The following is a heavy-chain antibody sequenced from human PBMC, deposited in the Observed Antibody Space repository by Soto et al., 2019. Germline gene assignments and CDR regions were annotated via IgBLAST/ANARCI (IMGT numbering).Heavy chain of an antibody. CDR2: IYYSGST. J-gene: IGHJ4*02. Sequence: SETLSLTCTVSGGSISRYYWNWIRQPPGKGLEWIGDIYYSGSTNYNPSLKSRVTISVDTSKNQFSLKLSSVTAADTAVYYCARDKITGLFDYWGQGTLVTVSS. V-gene: IGHV4-59*12. D-gene: IGHD2-8*02. CDR1: GGSISRYY. CDR3: ARDKITGLFDY.